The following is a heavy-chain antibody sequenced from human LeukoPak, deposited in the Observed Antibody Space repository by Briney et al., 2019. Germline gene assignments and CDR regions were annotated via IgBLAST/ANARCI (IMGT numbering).Heavy chain of an antibody. Sequence: GGSLRLSCAASGFTFSSHSMNWVRQAPGKGLEWVSCISSSSSYIYYADSVKGRFTISRDNAKNSLYLQMNSLRAEDTAVYYCARDRDLYYDFWSGQHDAFDIWGQGTVVTVSS. D-gene: IGHD3-3*01. CDR3: ARDRDLYYDFWSGQHDAFDI. CDR1: GFTFSSHS. CDR2: ISSSSSYI. V-gene: IGHV3-21*01. J-gene: IGHJ3*02.